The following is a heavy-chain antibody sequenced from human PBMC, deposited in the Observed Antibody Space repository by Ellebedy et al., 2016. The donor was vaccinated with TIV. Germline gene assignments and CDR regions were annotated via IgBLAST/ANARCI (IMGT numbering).Heavy chain of an antibody. CDR2: ISGSGGST. D-gene: IGHD4-17*01. CDR3: AKALYGDYGYWYFDL. J-gene: IGHJ2*01. V-gene: IGHV3-23*01. CDR1: GFTFSSYA. Sequence: GGSLRLXXAASGFTFSSYAMRWVRQDPGKGLEWVSAISGSGGSTYYADSVKGRFTISKDNSKNTLYLQMNSLRAEDTAIYYCAKALYGDYGYWYFDLWGRGTLVTVSS.